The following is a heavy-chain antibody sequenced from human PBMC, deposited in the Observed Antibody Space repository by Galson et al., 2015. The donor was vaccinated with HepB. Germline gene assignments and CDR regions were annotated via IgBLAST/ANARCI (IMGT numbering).Heavy chain of an antibody. J-gene: IGHJ4*02. CDR2: IWYDGSNK. D-gene: IGHD6-13*01. CDR1: GFSFSYFP. V-gene: IGHV3-33*08. Sequence: LRLSCAASGFSFSYFPMHWVRQAPGKGLDWVAVIWYDGSNKQYADSAKGRFTISRDNSKNTLYLQMNSLRAEDTAVYYCARIIAAGDWGRGTLVTVSS. CDR3: ARIIAAGD.